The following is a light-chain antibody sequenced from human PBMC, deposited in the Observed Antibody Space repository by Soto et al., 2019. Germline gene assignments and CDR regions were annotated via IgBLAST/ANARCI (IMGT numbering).Light chain of an antibody. CDR1: QSVSSN. Sequence: EIVMTQSPATLSVSPGERATLSCRASQSVSSNLAWYQQKPGQAPRLLFYGASTRATGVPARFSGGGSGTEFTLTISSLQSEDFAVYYCQQYNNWPRTFGQGTKVDI. CDR3: QQYNNWPRT. V-gene: IGKV3-15*01. J-gene: IGKJ1*01. CDR2: GAS.